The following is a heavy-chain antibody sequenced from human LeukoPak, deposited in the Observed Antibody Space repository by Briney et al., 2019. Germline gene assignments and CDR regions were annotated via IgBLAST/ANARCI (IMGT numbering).Heavy chain of an antibody. CDR1: GYYIRSGHY. CDR3: AITNAFDV. V-gene: IGHV4-38-2*02. D-gene: IGHD1/OR15-1a*01. J-gene: IGHJ3*01. CDR2: LRHGGSS. Sequence: SETLSLTCTVSGYYIRSGHYWGWIRQPPGKGLEWIGSLRHGGSSYYNPSLKSRVTISVDTSKNQFSLKLSSVTAADTALYYCAITNAFDVWGQGTMVTVSS.